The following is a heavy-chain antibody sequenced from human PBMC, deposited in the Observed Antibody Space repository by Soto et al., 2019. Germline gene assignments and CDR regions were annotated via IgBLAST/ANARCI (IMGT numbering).Heavy chain of an antibody. CDR1: GYTFTTYA. J-gene: IGHJ4*02. V-gene: IGHV1-3*01. CDR2: INAGNGNT. CDR3: ARVTMVVRGVPAY. D-gene: IGHD3-10*01. Sequence: ASVKVSCKASGYTFTTYAIHWVRQAPGQRLEWMGWINAGNGNTKYSQKFQDRVTITRDTSASTAYMELSSLRSEDTAVYYCARVTMVVRGVPAYWGQGTLVTVSS.